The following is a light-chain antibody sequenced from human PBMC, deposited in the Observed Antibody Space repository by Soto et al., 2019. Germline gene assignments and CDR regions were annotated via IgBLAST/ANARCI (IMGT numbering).Light chain of an antibody. V-gene: IGKV3-20*01. CDR2: GAS. CDR1: QSVSSNF. Sequence: EIVLTQSPGTLSLSPGERATLSCRASQSVSSNFLAWYQQKPGQAPRLVIYGASSRATGIPDRFSGSGSVTDFTLTISRLEPGDFAVYYCQNYGSSPWTFGLGTKVEIK. CDR3: QNYGSSPWT. J-gene: IGKJ1*01.